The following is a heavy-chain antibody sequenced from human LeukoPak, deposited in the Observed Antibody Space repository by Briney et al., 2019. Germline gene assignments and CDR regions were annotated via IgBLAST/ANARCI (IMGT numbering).Heavy chain of an antibody. CDR1: GFTFSSYA. D-gene: IGHD6-19*01. V-gene: IGHV3-23*01. CDR2: ISGSGGST. J-gene: IGHJ4*02. Sequence: GGSLRLSCAASGFTFSSYAMSWVRQAPGKGLEWVSAISGSGGSTYYADSVKGRFTISRDNSKNTLYLQMNSLRAEDTAVYYCGSSGWKTLYIFFDYWGQGTLVTVSS. CDR3: GSSGWKTLYIFFDY.